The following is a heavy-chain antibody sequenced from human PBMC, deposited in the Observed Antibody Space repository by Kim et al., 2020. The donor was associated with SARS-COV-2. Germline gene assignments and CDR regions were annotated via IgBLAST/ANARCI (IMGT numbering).Heavy chain of an antibody. CDR3: ARGDGDHHAFDI. D-gene: IGHD4-17*01. CDR2: IYYSGST. J-gene: IGHJ3*02. Sequence: SETLSLTCTVSGGSISSGGYYWSWIRQHPGKGLEWIGYIYYSGSTYYNPSLKSRVTISVDTSKNQFSLKLSSVTAADTAVYYCARGDGDHHAFDIWGQGTMVTVSS. CDR1: GGSISSGGYY. V-gene: IGHV4-31*03.